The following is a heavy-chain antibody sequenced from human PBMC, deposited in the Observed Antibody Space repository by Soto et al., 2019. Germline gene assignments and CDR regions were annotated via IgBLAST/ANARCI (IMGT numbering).Heavy chain of an antibody. CDR2: INAGNGDT. Sequence: QVQFVQSGAEVKKPGASVKVSCKASGYTFTDYSMHWVRQAPGQRLEWMGWINAGNGDTGYSQKFQGRVTITTDTSATTAYMELSSLRSEDTAVYYCAGDNCFAGTCFDDSFDVWGQGTMVTVYS. D-gene: IGHD1-1*01. CDR3: AGDNCFAGTCFDDSFDV. CDR1: GYTFTDYS. J-gene: IGHJ3*01. V-gene: IGHV1-3*01.